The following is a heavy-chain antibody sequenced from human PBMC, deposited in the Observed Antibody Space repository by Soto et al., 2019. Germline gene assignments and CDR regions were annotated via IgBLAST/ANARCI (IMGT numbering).Heavy chain of an antibody. D-gene: IGHD4-4*01. CDR3: AKAPVPDYTAYGSCVFEL. CDR2: IVGSGGRT. V-gene: IGHV3-23*01. Sequence: EVHLLESGGGLVQPGGSLRLSCVASGFTFSSYAMSWVRQAPGKGLEWVSSIVGSGGRTYYADSVQGRFTISRDNSKNTLYLQLNSLGGEDTAIFYCAKAPVPDYTAYGSCVFELWGRGTLVTVSS. CDR1: GFTFSSYA. J-gene: IGHJ1*01.